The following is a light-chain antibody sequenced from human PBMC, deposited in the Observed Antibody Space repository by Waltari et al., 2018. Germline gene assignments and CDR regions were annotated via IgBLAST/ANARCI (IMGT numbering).Light chain of an antibody. CDR2: CAS. CDR3: QQYYGTPLT. V-gene: IGKV4-1*01. J-gene: IGKJ4*01. Sequence: IVMTQSPDSLAVSLGERTTINCKSSRSVLYNSNNKNYLAWYQQKPGQPPEFLIYCASTRESGVPDRFSGSGSGTDFTLTISSLQAEDVAIYYCQQYYGTPLTFGGGTKVEIK. CDR1: RSVLYNSNNKNY.